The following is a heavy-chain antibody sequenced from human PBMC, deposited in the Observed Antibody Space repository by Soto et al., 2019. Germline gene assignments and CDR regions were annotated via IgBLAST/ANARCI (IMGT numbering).Heavy chain of an antibody. D-gene: IGHD1-1*01. CDR3: ARERTGTTSMDV. CDR2: MNPNSGNT. J-gene: IGHJ6*02. V-gene: IGHV1-8*01. CDR1: GYTFTSYD. Sequence: QVQLVQSGAEVKKPGASVKVSCKASGYTFTSYDINLVRQATGQGLEWMGWMNPNSGNTGYAQKFRGRVTMTRNTSISTAYMELSSLRSEDTAVYYCARERTGTTSMDVWGQGTTVTVSS.